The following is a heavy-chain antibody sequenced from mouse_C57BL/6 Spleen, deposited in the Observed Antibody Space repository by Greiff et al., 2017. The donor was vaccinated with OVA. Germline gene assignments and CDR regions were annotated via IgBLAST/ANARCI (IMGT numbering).Heavy chain of an antibody. D-gene: IGHD4-1*01. CDR2: IRSKSNNYAT. V-gene: IGHV10-1*01. J-gene: IGHJ3*01. Sequence: EVHLVESGGGLVQPKGSLKLSCAASGFSFNTYAMTWVRQAPGKGLEWVARIRSKSNNYATYYADSVQDRFTISRDDSESMLYLQMNNVKTVDTAMYYCVISREQGLAYWGQGTLVTVSA. CDR1: GFSFNTYA. CDR3: VISREQGLAY.